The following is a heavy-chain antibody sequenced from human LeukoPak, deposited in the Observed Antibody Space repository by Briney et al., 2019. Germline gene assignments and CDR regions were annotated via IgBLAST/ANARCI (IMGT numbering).Heavy chain of an antibody. CDR1: GGSISGYY. J-gene: IGHJ4*02. Sequence: PSETLSLTCTVSGGSISGYYWSWIRQPPGKGLEWIGYIHYSGSTNYNPSLKSRVTISVDTSKNQFSLRLSSVTAADTAVYYCARVGGYSGYDMDYWGQGTLVTVSS. CDR2: IHYSGST. V-gene: IGHV4-59*01. CDR3: ARVGGYSGYDMDY. D-gene: IGHD5-12*01.